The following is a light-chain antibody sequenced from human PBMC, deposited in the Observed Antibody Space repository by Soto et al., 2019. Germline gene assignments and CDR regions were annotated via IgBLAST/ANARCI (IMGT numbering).Light chain of an antibody. CDR1: RSDVGGYNY. V-gene: IGLV2-14*01. Sequence: QSVLTQPASVSGSPGPSITISCTGTRSDVGGYNYVSWYKQNPGKAPKLVIYDVSHRPSGVSNRFFGSKSGNTASLTISGLQAEDEADYYCFSYSTSRARIFGGGTKLTVL. CDR2: DVS. CDR3: FSYSTSRARI. J-gene: IGLJ2*01.